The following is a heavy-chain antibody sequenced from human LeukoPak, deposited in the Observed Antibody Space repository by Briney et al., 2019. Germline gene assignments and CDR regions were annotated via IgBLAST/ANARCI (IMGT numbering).Heavy chain of an antibody. D-gene: IGHD3-10*01. CDR3: TTGLWFGELFLDY. CDR1: GFTLSNAW. CDR2: IKSKTDGGTT. J-gene: IGHJ4*02. V-gene: IGHV3-15*01. Sequence: PGGSLRLSCAASGFTLSNAWMSWVRQAPGKGLEWVGRIKSKTDGGTTDYAAPVKGRFTISRDDSKNTLYLQMNSLKTEDTAVYYCTTGLWFGELFLDYWGQGTLVTVSS.